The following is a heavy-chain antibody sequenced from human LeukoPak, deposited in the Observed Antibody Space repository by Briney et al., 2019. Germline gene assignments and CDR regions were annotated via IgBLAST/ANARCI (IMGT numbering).Heavy chain of an antibody. J-gene: IGHJ4*02. CDR1: GGSISSYY. CDR3: ARLEHSPTTYYDILTGYYPRPGYFDY. V-gene: IGHV4-4*07. Sequence: SETLSLTCTVSGGSISSYYWSWIRQPAGKGLEWIGRIYTSGSTNYNPSLKSRVTISVDTSKNQFSLKLSSVTAADTAVYYCARLEHSPTTYYDILTGYYPRPGYFDYWGQGTLVTVSS. D-gene: IGHD3-9*01. CDR2: IYTSGST.